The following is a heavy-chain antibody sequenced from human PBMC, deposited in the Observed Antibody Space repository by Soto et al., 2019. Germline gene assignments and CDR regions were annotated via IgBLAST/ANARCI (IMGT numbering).Heavy chain of an antibody. Sequence: QITLKESGPTLVKPTQTLTLTCTFSGFSLTTSGVGVGWIRQPPGKALEWLALIYWDDDKRYSPSLKNRLTITKDTSRNQVVLTLIDLDPVDTATYYCAHKSLVPFGMDVGGQGTTVTVAS. J-gene: IGHJ6*02. V-gene: IGHV2-5*02. CDR2: IYWDDDK. CDR1: GFSLTTSGVG. CDR3: AHKSLVPFGMDV. D-gene: IGHD3-10*01.